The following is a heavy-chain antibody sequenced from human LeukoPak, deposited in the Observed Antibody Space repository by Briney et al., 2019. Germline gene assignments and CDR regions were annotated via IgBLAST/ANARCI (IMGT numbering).Heavy chain of an antibody. CDR1: GYSISSGYY. V-gene: IGHV4-38-2*02. Sequence: SETLSLTCTVSGYSISSGYYWGWIRQPPGKGLEWIGSIYHSGSTYYNPSLKSRVTISVDTSKNQFSLKLSSVTAADTAVYYCARAISMITFGGVIVREYFDYWGQGTLVTVSS. J-gene: IGHJ4*02. CDR3: ARAISMITFGGVIVREYFDY. CDR2: IYHSGST. D-gene: IGHD3-16*02.